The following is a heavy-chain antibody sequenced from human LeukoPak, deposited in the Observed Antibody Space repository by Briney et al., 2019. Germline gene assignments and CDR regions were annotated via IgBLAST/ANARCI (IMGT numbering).Heavy chain of an antibody. D-gene: IGHD3-22*01. CDR1: GGSISSSSYY. Sequence: SETLSLTCTVSGGSISSSSYYWGWIRQPPGKGLEWIGSIYYSGSAYYNPSLKSRVTISVDTSKNQFSLKLSSVTAADTAVYYCARAPRISMIVVVIVEGFDYWGQGTLVTVSS. CDR2: IYYSGSA. V-gene: IGHV4-39*07. CDR3: ARAPRISMIVVVIVEGFDY. J-gene: IGHJ4*02.